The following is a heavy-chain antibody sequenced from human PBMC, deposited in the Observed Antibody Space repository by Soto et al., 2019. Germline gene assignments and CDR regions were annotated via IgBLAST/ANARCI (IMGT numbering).Heavy chain of an antibody. CDR2: VSTNGAT. CDR3: ARADYEILTGSYAMDV. CDR1: DDFISSYY. Sequence: SETLSLTCTVSDDFISSYYWNWIRQPAGKGLERIGRVSTNGATNYNPSLESRVTMSVDTSKNQFSLKLTSVTAADTAVYFCARADYEILTGSYAMDVWGQGTTVTASS. J-gene: IGHJ6*02. V-gene: IGHV4-4*07. D-gene: IGHD3-9*01.